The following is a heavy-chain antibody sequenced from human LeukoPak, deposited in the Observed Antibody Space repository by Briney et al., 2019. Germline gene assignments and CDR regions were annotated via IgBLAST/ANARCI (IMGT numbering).Heavy chain of an antibody. CDR1: GYTSTSYG. CDR3: AREMATIVNQFDY. CDR2: ISPYNGNT. J-gene: IGHJ4*02. V-gene: IGHV1-18*01. D-gene: IGHD5-24*01. Sequence: ASVKVSCKASGYTSTSYGISWVRQAPGQGLEWMGWISPYNGNTNYAQKLQGRVTMTTDTSTTTAYMELRSLRSDDTAVYYCAREMATIVNQFDYWGQGTLVTVSS.